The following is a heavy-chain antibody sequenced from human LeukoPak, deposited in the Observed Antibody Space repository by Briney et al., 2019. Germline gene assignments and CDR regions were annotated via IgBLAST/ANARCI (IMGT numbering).Heavy chain of an antibody. D-gene: IGHD3-16*01. Sequence: GGSLRLSCAASGFTFSDYYMSWIRQAPGKGLEWVSYVSSSGSTIYYADSVKGRFTISRDNAKNSLYLQMNRLRAEDTAVYYCAKDDAWGRYKDWGQGTLVTVSS. CDR1: GFTFSDYY. CDR2: VSSSGSTI. J-gene: IGHJ1*01. CDR3: AKDDAWGRYKD. V-gene: IGHV3-11*01.